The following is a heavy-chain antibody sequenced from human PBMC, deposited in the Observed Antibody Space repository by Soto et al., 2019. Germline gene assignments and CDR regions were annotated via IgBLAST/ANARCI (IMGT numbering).Heavy chain of an antibody. CDR2: IKPDGTEK. Sequence: GGSLRLSCAASGFTFSDYWMTWVRQAPGKGLEWVANIKPDGTEKYFVDSVKGRFTISRDNAKKSLYLQMNSLRAEDTAVYYCARDKITGLFDYWGQGTLVTVSS. D-gene: IGHD2-8*02. J-gene: IGHJ4*02. V-gene: IGHV3-7*01. CDR3: ARDKITGLFDY. CDR1: GFTFSDYW.